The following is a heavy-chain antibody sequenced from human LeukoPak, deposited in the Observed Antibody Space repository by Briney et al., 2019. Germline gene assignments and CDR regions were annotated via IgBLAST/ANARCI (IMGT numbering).Heavy chain of an antibody. D-gene: IGHD3-22*01. J-gene: IGHJ5*02. Sequence: GGSLRLSCAASGFTFSSYAMCWVRQAPGKGLEWVSAISGSGGSTYYADSVKGRFTISRDNSKNTLYLQMNSLRAEDTAVYYCARDYYDSSGQRFDPWGQGTLVTVSS. CDR2: ISGSGGST. CDR3: ARDYYDSSGQRFDP. CDR1: GFTFSSYA. V-gene: IGHV3-23*01.